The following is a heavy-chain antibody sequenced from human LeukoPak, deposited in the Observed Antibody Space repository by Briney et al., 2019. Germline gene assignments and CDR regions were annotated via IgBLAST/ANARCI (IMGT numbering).Heavy chain of an antibody. D-gene: IGHD5-24*01. V-gene: IGHV3-11*01. CDR3: ARDGYNSLSPCVY. CDR2: ISSSGSTI. Sequence: PGGSLRLSCAAPGFTFSGYYMSWIRQAPGKGLEWVSYISSSGSTIYYADSVKGRFTISRDNAKNSLYLQMNSLRAEDTAVYYCARDGYNSLSPCVYWGQGTLVTVSS. CDR1: GFTFSGYY. J-gene: IGHJ4*02.